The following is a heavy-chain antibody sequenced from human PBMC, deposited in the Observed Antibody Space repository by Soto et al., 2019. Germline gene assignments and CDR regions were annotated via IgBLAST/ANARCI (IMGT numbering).Heavy chain of an antibody. Sequence: SGPTLVNPTLTLTLTCTFSGFSLSTSGMCVSWIRQPPGKALEWLALIDWDDDKYYSTSLKTRLTISKDTSKNQVVLTMTNMDPVDTATYYCARIPLNGGSSGYYYGMDVWGQGTTVTVSS. J-gene: IGHJ6*02. D-gene: IGHD1-26*01. CDR2: IDWDDDK. V-gene: IGHV2-70*01. CDR3: ARIPLNGGSSGYYYGMDV. CDR1: GFSLSTSGMC.